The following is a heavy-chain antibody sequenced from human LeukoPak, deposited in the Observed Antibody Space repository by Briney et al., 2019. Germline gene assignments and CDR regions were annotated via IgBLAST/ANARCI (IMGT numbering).Heavy chain of an antibody. CDR3: ARDYDFWSGYYSYWYFDL. Sequence: SETLSLTCTVSGGSISSYYWSWIRQPAGKGLEWIVRIYTSGSTNYNPSLKSRVTMSVDTSKNQFSLKLSSVTAADTAVYYCARDYDFWSGYYSYWYFDLWGRGTLVTVSS. D-gene: IGHD3-3*01. J-gene: IGHJ2*01. CDR2: IYTSGST. V-gene: IGHV4-4*07. CDR1: GGSISSYY.